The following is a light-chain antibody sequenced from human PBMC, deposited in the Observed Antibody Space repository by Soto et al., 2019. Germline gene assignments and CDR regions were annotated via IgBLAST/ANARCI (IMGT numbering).Light chain of an antibody. J-gene: IGKJ2*01. Sequence: EIVLTQSPGPLSLSPGERATLSCRASPSVSSSYLAWYQQKPGQAPRLLIYGASSRATGIPDRFSGSGSGTDFTLTISRLEPEDFAVYYCQQYGSSLYTFGQGTKLESK. CDR3: QQYGSSLYT. CDR1: PSVSSSY. CDR2: GAS. V-gene: IGKV3-20*01.